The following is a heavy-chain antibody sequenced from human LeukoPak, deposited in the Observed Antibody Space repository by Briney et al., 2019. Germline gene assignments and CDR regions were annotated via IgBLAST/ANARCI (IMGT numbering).Heavy chain of an antibody. CDR3: ARGSLFGVVIGFDY. CDR2: INPNSGGT. J-gene: IGHJ4*02. CDR1: GYTFTRYY. Sequence: ASVKVSCKASGYTFTRYYMHWVRQAPGQGLEWMGWINPNSGGTNYAQKFQGRVIMTRDTSISTAYMELSRLRSDDTAVYYCARGSLFGVVIGFDYWGQGTLVTVSS. V-gene: IGHV1-2*02. D-gene: IGHD3-3*01.